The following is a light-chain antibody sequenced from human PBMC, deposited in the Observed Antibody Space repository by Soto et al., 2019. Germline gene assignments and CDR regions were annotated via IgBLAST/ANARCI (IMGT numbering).Light chain of an antibody. CDR2: GNT. J-gene: IGLJ3*02. CDR1: SSNIGAGYD. V-gene: IGLV1-40*01. CDR3: QSHDSSLNSWV. Sequence: QSVLTQPPSMSGAPGQRVTISCTGSSSNIGAGYDVHWYQLLPGTAPKLLIYGNTNRPSGVPDRFSGSKSGTSPSLALTGLRAEDEADYYCQSHDSSLNSWVFGGGTKLTVL.